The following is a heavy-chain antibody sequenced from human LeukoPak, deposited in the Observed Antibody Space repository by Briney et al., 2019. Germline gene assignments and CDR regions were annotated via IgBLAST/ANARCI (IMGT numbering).Heavy chain of an antibody. Sequence: PPGGSLRLSCAASGFTFSSYAMHWVRQAPGKGLEWVAVISYDGSNKYYADSVKGRFTISRDNSKNTLYLQMNSLRAEDTAVYYCSITTRNYYYYMDVWGKGTTVTVSS. CDR1: GFTFSSYA. J-gene: IGHJ6*03. CDR2: ISYDGSNK. D-gene: IGHD4-11*01. CDR3: SITTRNYYYYMDV. V-gene: IGHV3-30-3*01.